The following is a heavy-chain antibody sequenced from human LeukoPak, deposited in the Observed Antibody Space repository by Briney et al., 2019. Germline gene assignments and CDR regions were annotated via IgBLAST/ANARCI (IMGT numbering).Heavy chain of an antibody. CDR3: ARLGGCSSISCYVHWFDP. CDR2: MYYSGTT. CDR1: GGSISGYY. Sequence: PSETLSLTCIVSGGSISGYYWSWIRQPPGKGLEWIGYMYYSGTTNHNPSLKSRVTISVDTSKNQFSLKLSSATAADTAVYYCARLGGCSSISCYVHWFDPWGQGTLVTVSS. J-gene: IGHJ5*02. D-gene: IGHD2-2*01. V-gene: IGHV4-59*01.